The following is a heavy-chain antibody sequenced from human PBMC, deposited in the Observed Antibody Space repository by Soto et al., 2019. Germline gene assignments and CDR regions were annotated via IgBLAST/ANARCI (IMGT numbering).Heavy chain of an antibody. V-gene: IGHV3-21*01. Sequence: EVQLVESGGGLVKPGGSLRLSCAGSGFTFSSYSMYWVRQAPGKGLEWVSSISSSSSYIYYADSVKGRFTISRDNAKXXXXXXXXXLRADDTAVYYCARGVKGIYYCGQGSLVTVSS. CDR3: ARGVKGIYY. CDR1: GFTFSSYS. CDR2: ISSSSSYI. D-gene: IGHD3-3*01. J-gene: IGHJ4*02.